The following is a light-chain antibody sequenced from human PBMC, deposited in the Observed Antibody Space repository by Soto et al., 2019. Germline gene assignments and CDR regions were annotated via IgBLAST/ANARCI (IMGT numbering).Light chain of an antibody. CDR1: QSITNS. V-gene: IGKV1-39*01. J-gene: IGKJ2*01. CDR2: AAS. CDR3: QQSYRTPFT. Sequence: DIQMTQSPSSLSASVGDRVTITCRASQSITNSLNWYQQKPGMAPELLIYAASSLQSGVPSRFSVSGSGTDFTLTIRSLQPEDFATYYCQQSYRTPFTFGQGTKLEIK.